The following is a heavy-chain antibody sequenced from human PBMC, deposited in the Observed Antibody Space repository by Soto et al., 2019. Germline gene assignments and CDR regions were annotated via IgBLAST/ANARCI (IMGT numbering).Heavy chain of an antibody. V-gene: IGHV3-30-3*01. CDR2: ISYDGSNK. Sequence: GGSLRLSCAASGFTFSSYAMHWVRQAPGKGLEWVAVISYDGSNKYYADSVKGRFTISRDNSKNTLYLQMNSLRAEDTAVYYCARGSRAVTTTLRQSHFQYWGQGTLVTVSS. CDR3: ARGSRAVTTTLRQSHFQY. J-gene: IGHJ4*02. D-gene: IGHD4-4*01. CDR1: GFTFSSYA.